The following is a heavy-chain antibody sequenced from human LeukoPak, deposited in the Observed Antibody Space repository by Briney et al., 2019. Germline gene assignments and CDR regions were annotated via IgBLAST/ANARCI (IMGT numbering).Heavy chain of an antibody. D-gene: IGHD6-19*01. CDR1: GGSISSSSYY. J-gene: IGHJ2*01. CDR3: ARVLAVAATRGYFDL. V-gene: IGHV4-39*01. Sequence: SETLSLTCTVSGGSISSSSYYWGWIRQPPGKGLEWIGSIYYSGSTYYNPSLKSRVTISVDTSKNQFSLKLSSVTAADTAVYYCARVLAVAATRGYFDLWGRGTLVTVSS. CDR2: IYYSGST.